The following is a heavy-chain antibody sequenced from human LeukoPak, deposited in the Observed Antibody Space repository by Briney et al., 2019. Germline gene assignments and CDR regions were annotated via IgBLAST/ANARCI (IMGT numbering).Heavy chain of an antibody. Sequence: PGGSLRLSCAASGLTFSSYAMSWVRHAPGKGLEWVSAISGSGGSTYYADSVKGRFTISRDNSKNTLYLQMNSLRAEDTAVYYCAKDLETPYGSGGSAGFRFDPWGQGTLVTVSS. J-gene: IGHJ5*02. V-gene: IGHV3-23*01. CDR3: AKDLETPYGSGGSAGFRFDP. D-gene: IGHD3-10*01. CDR1: GLTFSSYA. CDR2: ISGSGGST.